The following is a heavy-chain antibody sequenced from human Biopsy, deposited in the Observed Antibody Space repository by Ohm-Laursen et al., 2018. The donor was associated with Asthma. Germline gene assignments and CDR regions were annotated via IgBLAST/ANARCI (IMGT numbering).Heavy chain of an antibody. D-gene: IGHD3-10*01. CDR1: GYTFTSYY. V-gene: IGHV1-46*01. Sequence: SVKVSCKASGYTFTSYYMHWVRQAPGHGLEWMGMINPFGGSSNFAQKFQGRLTMTRDTSTRTVYMEPSSLRSEDTAVYYCAESDYYGSGYYYGVDVWGQGTTVTVSS. J-gene: IGHJ6*02. CDR2: INPFGGSS. CDR3: AESDYYGSGYYYGVDV.